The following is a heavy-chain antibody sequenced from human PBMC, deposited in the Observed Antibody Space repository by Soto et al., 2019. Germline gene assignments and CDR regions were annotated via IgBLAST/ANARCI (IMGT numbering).Heavy chain of an antibody. CDR2: ISYDGSDK. CDR3: GAGQYFSDY. D-gene: IGHD6-13*01. Sequence: QVQLVESGGGVVQPGRSLRLSCAASGFTFSSYGMHWVRQAPGKGLEGAALISYDGSDKYYADSVKGRFTISRDNSKNTLYLQMNSLRVEDTAGYYCGAGQYFSDYWGQGTLVTVSS. CDR1: GFTFSSYG. J-gene: IGHJ4*02. V-gene: IGHV3-30*03.